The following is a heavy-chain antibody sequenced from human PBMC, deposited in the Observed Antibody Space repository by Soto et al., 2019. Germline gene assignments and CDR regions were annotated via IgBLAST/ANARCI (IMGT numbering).Heavy chain of an antibody. J-gene: IGHJ6*02. CDR1: GYTFTSCG. Sequence: SVKVSCKASGYTFTSCGISWVRQAPGQGLEWMGRIIPILGIANYAQKFQGRVTITADKSTSTAYMELSSLRSEDTAVYYCARDSGTRQRYYYGMDVWGQGTTVTVSS. CDR2: IIPILGIA. CDR3: ARDSGTRQRYYYGMDV. V-gene: IGHV1-69*04. D-gene: IGHD6-25*01.